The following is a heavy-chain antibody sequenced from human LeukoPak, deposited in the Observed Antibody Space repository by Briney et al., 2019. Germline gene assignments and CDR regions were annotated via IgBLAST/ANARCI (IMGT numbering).Heavy chain of an antibody. CDR1: GFTFSNFW. CDR2: IKQDGSEK. CDR3: ASSVDY. Sequence: RSGGSLRLSCAASGFTFSNFWMSWVRQAPGKGLEWVANIKQDGSEKYYVDSVKGRFTISRDNAKNSLYLQMNSLRAEDTAVYYCASSVDYWGQGTLVTVSS. J-gene: IGHJ4*02. D-gene: IGHD5/OR15-5a*01. V-gene: IGHV3-7*01.